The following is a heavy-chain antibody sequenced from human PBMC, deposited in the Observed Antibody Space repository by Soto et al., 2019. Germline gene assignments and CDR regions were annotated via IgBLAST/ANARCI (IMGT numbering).Heavy chain of an antibody. J-gene: IGHJ4*02. D-gene: IGHD5-12*01. V-gene: IGHV1-69*01. CDR1: GGTFSNYA. CDR2: IIPMFHST. Sequence: QVQLVQSGAEVKKPGSSVKVSCKASGGTFSNYAINWVRQAPGQGLDWMGGIIPMFHSTNYAQRFQDRVTITADESTSTAYMELSGLRSEDTAVYFCARGLYGGYLWFDFWGQGTLVTVSS. CDR3: ARGLYGGYLWFDF.